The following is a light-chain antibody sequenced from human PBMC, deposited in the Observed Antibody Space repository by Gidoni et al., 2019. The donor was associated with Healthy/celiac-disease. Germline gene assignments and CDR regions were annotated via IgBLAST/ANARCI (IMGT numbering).Light chain of an antibody. CDR3: QQYGSSPLT. V-gene: IGKV3-20*01. J-gene: IGKJ4*01. CDR2: GAS. Sequence: EIVLTQSPGTLSLSPGERATLSCRASQSVSSSYLAWYQQKPGQAPRLLIYGASSRATGIPDRFSGSGSGTDFTLTSRRLEPEDFAVYYCQQYGSSPLTFXGXTKVEIK. CDR1: QSVSSSY.